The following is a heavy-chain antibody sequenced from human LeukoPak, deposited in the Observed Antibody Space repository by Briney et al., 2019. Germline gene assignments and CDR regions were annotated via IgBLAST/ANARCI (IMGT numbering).Heavy chain of an antibody. CDR3: ARDRGARTADGMDV. J-gene: IGHJ6*02. D-gene: IGHD2-21*02. V-gene: IGHV1-8*02. CDR2: MNLNSGNT. CDR1: GYTFTSYD. Sequence: ASVKVSCKASGYTFTSYDINWVRQATGQGLEWMGWMNLNSGNTGYVQKFQGRVTMTRNTSISTAYMELSSLRSEDTAVYYCARDRGARTADGMDVWGQGTTVTVSS.